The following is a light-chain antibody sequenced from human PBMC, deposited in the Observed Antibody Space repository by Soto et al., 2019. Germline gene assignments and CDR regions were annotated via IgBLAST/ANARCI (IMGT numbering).Light chain of an antibody. J-gene: IGKJ4*01. V-gene: IGKV3D-15*01. CDR1: QSVDSN. CDR2: GAS. CDR3: QQYDNWPSVT. Sequence: EIVMTQSPATLSVSPGDGATLSCRASQSVDSNLAWYQQKPGQTPRLLIYGASTRPTGIPARFSGSGSGTEFTLTISSLQSEDFAIYYCQQYDNWPSVTFGGGTKVDNK.